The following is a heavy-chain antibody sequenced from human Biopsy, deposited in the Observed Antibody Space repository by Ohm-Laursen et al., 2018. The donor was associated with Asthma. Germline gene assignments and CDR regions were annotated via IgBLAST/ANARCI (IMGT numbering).Heavy chain of an antibody. J-gene: IGHJ4*02. D-gene: IGHD3-22*01. CDR3: ARAQDYYDSRGYYRSFDY. V-gene: IGHV4-31*03. CDR2: IYYSGST. CDR1: YGSITSGGYY. Sequence: SDTLSLTCTVSYGSITSGGYYWTWIRQHPGKGLEWIGFIYYSGSTYYNPSLKGRASISIDTSKNQFSLKLSSVTAADTAVYYCARAQDYYDSRGYYRSFDYWGQGTLVTVSS.